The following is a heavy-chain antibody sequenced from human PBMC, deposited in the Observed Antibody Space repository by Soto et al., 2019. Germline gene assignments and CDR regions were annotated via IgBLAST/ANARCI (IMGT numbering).Heavy chain of an antibody. J-gene: IGHJ4*02. Sequence: EVQLLESGGGLVQPGGSLRLSCAASGFTFNNYAMTWVRQAPGKGLEWVSGISGGGGRTYYADSVKGRFTVSRDISKNTLYLQMDSLRAEDTALYYCAKYARIVVVVATVSAPLDYWGQGTLVTVSS. V-gene: IGHV3-23*01. CDR2: ISGGGGRT. CDR3: AKYARIVVVVATVSAPLDY. D-gene: IGHD2-15*01. CDR1: GFTFNNYA.